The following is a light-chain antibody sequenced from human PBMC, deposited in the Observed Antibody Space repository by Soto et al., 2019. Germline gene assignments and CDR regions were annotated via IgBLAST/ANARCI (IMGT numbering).Light chain of an antibody. J-gene: IGKJ5*01. V-gene: IGKV3D-20*02. CDR3: QQRQYWPPMT. Sequence: EIVLTQSPGTLSLSPGERATLSCRASQSVSSSYLAWYQQKPGQAPRLLIYDTSNRATGVPARFSGSGSGTDFTLTISSLEPEDCAIYYCQQRQYWPPMTFGQGTRLE. CDR2: DTS. CDR1: QSVSSSY.